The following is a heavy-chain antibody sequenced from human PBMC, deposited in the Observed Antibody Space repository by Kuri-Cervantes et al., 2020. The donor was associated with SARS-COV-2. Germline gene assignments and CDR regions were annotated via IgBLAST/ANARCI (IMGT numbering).Heavy chain of an antibody. J-gene: IGHJ4*02. D-gene: IGHD3-16*01. Sequence: GESLKIPCAATGLTIPNYCMHWVRQAPGKGLVWVSRICPGVSDRSYAESVKGRFTISRDNAKNTLYLEMNSLRAEDTALYYCAKDYQIWGSSPPWLDYWGQGTLVTVSS. CDR1: GLTIPNYC. CDR2: ICPGVSDR. V-gene: IGHV3-74*01. CDR3: AKDYQIWGSSPPWLDY.